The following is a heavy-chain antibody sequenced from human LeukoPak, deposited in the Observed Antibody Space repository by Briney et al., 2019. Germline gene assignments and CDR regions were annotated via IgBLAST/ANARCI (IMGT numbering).Heavy chain of an antibody. J-gene: IGHJ4*02. CDR1: GGSISSSNW. D-gene: IGHD2-2*01. V-gene: IGHV4-4*02. CDR2: IYHSGST. CDR3: ARRYCSSTSCYSFDY. Sequence: SETLSLTCAVSGGSISSSNWWSWVRQPPGKGLEWIGEIYHSGSTNYNPSLKSRVTISVDRSKNQFSLKLSSVTAADTAVYYCARRYCSSTSCYSFDYWGQGTLVTVSS.